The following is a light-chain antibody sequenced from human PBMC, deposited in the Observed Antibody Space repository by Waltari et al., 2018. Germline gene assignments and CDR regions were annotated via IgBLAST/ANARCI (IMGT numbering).Light chain of an antibody. CDR1: QSVNTY. J-gene: IGKJ5*01. CDR3: QQRYRWVT. CDR2: DAS. V-gene: IGKV3-11*01. Sequence: VMTQSPATQSLSPGERATLSCRASQSVNTYVAWYQNKPGQAPRLLIYDASNRGTGIPARCGGSGSGTDFTLTISSLEPEDFAIYYCQQRYRWVTFGQGTRLEIK.